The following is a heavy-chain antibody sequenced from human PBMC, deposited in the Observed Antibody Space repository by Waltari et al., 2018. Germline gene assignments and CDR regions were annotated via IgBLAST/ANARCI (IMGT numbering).Heavy chain of an antibody. CDR1: GYTFTGYY. D-gene: IGHD3-22*01. V-gene: IGHV1-2*02. Sequence: QVQLVQSGAEVKKPGASVKVSCKASGYTFTGYYMHWVRQAPGQGLEWMGWINPNGGGTNYAQKFQGRVTMTRDTSISTAYMELGRLRSDDTAVYYCARVGRGPGKTYYYDSSGFDYWGQGTLVTVSS. CDR3: ARVGRGPGKTYYYDSSGFDY. CDR2: INPNGGGT. J-gene: IGHJ4*02.